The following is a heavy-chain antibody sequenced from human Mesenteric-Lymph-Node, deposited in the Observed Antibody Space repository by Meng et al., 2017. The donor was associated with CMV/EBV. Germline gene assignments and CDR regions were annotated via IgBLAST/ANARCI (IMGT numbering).Heavy chain of an antibody. J-gene: IGHJ6*02. CDR2: IKHDGSEK. V-gene: IGHV3-7*01. Sequence: GESLKISCAASGSTLSTYWMSWVRQAPGKGLEWVASIKHDGSEKYYVDSVKGRFTVSRDNANNSLYVQMNSLRVEDTAVYYCAKGTYYYGMDVWGQGTRVTVSS. CDR1: GSTLSTYW. CDR3: AKGTYYYGMDV.